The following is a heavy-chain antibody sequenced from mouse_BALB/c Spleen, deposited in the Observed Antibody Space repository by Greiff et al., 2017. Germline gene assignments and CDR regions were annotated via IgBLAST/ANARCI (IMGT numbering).Heavy chain of an antibody. CDR2: ISSGGSYT. J-gene: IGHJ4*01. CDR3: ARRRVGAPYYAMDY. Sequence: EVKLVESGGDLVKPGGSLKLSCAASGFTFSSYGMSLVRQTPDNRLEWVATISSGGSYTYYPDSVKERFTISRDNAKNTLSLQMISLKSEDTAMYYCARRRVGAPYYAMDYWGQGTSVTVSS. CDR1: GFTFSSYG. D-gene: IGHD1-1*01. V-gene: IGHV5-6*02.